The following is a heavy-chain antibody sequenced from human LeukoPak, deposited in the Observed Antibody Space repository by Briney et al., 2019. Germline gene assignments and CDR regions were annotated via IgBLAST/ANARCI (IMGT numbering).Heavy chain of an antibody. D-gene: IGHD3-10*01. J-gene: IGHJ4*02. CDR2: ISGSGGST. CDR3: AKGELYYYGSGS. Sequence: PGGSLRLSCAASGFTFSSYAMSWVRQAPGKGLEWVSAISGSGGSTYYADSVKGRFTISRDNSKNTLYLQMNSLRAEDMAVYYCAKGELYYYGSGSWGQGTLVTVSS. CDR1: GFTFSSYA. V-gene: IGHV3-23*01.